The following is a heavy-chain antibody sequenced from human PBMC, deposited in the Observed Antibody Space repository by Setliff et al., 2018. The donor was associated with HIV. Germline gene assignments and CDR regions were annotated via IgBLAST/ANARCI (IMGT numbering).Heavy chain of an antibody. CDR1: GGSISSGSNY. CDR2: VYYDAST. D-gene: IGHD5-12*01. V-gene: IGHV4-61*01. CDR3: ARWGDGYNSYDS. J-gene: IGHJ4*02. Sequence: SETLSLTCTVSGGSISSGSNYWSWIRQPPGKGLEWIGTVYYDASTIYTPSLNSRVIISVDTPKSQFSLNLSSVTAADTAVYYCARWGDGYNSYDSWGQGTLVTVSS.